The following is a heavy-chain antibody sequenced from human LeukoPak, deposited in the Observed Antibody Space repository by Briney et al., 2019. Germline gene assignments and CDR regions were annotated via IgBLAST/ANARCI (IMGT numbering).Heavy chain of an antibody. Sequence: GGSLRLSCAASGFTFSSYDMHWVRQATGKGLEWVSAIGTAGDTYYPGSVKGRFTISRENAKNSLYLQMNSLRAGDTAVYYCARDTGGGGFDIWGQGTMVTVSS. V-gene: IGHV3-13*01. CDR3: ARDTGGGGFDI. J-gene: IGHJ3*02. CDR1: GFTFSSYD. D-gene: IGHD2-8*02. CDR2: IGTAGDT.